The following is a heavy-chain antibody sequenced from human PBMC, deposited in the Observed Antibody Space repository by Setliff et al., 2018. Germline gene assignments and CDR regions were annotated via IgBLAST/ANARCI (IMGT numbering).Heavy chain of an antibody. CDR2: INDRGST. CDR3: VRPGGTTVVARHFDY. D-gene: IGHD2-15*01. Sequence: SETLSLTCAVYGGSFSGYFWSWIRQAPGRGLEWIGEINDRGSTHYNPSLKSRVTISIDTSKNQFSLKLTSVTAADTATYYCVRPGGTTVVARHFDYWGSGILVTVSS. J-gene: IGHJ4*01. CDR1: GGSFSGYF. V-gene: IGHV4-34*01.